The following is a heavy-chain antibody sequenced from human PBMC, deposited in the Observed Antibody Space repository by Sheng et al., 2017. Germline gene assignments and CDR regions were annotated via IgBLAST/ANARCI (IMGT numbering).Heavy chain of an antibody. CDR3: AREGYVSSWFDP. CDR2: IYYTGST. D-gene: IGHD5-12*01. V-gene: IGHV4-59*12. Sequence: QVQLQESGPGLVKPSETMSLTCFVSSGSISSYYWSWIRQPPGKGLEWIGYIYYTGSTNYNPSLKSRVTISLDRPKNQFSLKLRSVTAADTAVYYCAREGYVSSWFDPWGQGILVTVSS. J-gene: IGHJ5*02. CDR1: SGSISSYY.